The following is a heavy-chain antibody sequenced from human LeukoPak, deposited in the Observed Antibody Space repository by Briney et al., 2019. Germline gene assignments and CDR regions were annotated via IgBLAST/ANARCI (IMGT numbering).Heavy chain of an antibody. CDR2: IIPIFGTA. J-gene: IGHJ6*03. CDR1: GGTFSSYA. V-gene: IGHV1-69*05. D-gene: IGHD2-2*01. CDR3: ARDGGYCSSTSCHSDPYYYYYMDV. Sequence: ASVKVSCKASGGTFSSYAISWVRQAPGQGFEWMGGIIPIFGTANYAQKFQGRVTITTDESTSTAYMELSSLRSEDTAVYYCARDGGYCSSTSCHSDPYYYYYMDVWGKGTTVTVSS.